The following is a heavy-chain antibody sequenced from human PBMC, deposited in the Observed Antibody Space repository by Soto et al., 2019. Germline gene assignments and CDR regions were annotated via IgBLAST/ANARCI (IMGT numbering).Heavy chain of an antibody. V-gene: IGHV3-23*01. CDR3: ARWSYLDY. CDR2: ISGSDGKT. Sequence: GGSLRLSCAASEFSFGSYALSWVRQAPGKGLEWVSTISGSDGKTFYADSVKGRFSISRDTSQSTLYLQMNSLRADDTAMYYCARWSYLDYWGQGTRVTVSS. CDR1: EFSFGSYA. D-gene: IGHD3-3*01. J-gene: IGHJ4*02.